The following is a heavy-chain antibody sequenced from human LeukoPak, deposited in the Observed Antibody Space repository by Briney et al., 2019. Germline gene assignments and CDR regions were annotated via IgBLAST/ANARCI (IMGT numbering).Heavy chain of an antibody. Sequence: GGSLRLSCAAPGFTFSSYGIHWVRQAPGKGLEWVTFIRYDGSHKYYADSVKGRFTVSRDNSKNTLYLQMNSLRAEDTAVYFCAKDLGYLTLVGLRLIDYWGQGTLVTVSS. CDR3: AKDLGYLTLVGLRLIDY. J-gene: IGHJ4*02. V-gene: IGHV3-30*02. D-gene: IGHD3-22*01. CDR2: IRYDGSHK. CDR1: GFTFSSYG.